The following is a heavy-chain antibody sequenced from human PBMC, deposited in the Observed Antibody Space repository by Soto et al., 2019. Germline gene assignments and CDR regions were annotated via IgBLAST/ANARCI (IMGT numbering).Heavy chain of an antibody. CDR2: IYSGGST. D-gene: IGHD3-22*01. CDR3: ARFIGLLSYFDY. CDR1: GFTVSSNY. Sequence: GGSLRLSCAASGFTVSSNYMSWVRQAPGKGLEWVSVIYSGGSTYYADSVKGRFTISRDNSKNTLYLQMNSLRAEDTAVYYCARFIGLLSYFDYWGQGTLVTVSS. V-gene: IGHV3-66*01. J-gene: IGHJ4*02.